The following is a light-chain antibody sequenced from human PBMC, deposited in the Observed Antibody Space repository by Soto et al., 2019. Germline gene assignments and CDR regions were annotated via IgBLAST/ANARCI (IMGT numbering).Light chain of an antibody. CDR2: GAS. J-gene: IGKJ2*02. V-gene: IGKV3-20*01. CDR3: QQYGSAPGT. CDR1: QSVSRNF. Sequence: EIVLTQSPGTLSLSPGERATLSCRASQSVSRNFLAWYQQKPGQAPKLLISGASSRATGIPDRFSGSGSGTDFTLTISRLEPDDFALYSCQQYGSAPGTFGQGTKLEIK.